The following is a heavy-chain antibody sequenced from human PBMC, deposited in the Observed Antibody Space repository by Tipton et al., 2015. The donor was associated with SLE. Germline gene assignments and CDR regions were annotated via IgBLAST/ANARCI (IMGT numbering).Heavy chain of an antibody. CDR3: VGGNFNYEDAVDV. Sequence: SLRLSCATSGFTFSTSNMHWVRQAPGKGLEWVANIKKDGSQKFYVDSVKGRFTISRDNAKNSLSLQMNSLRAEDTAVYYCVGGNFNYEDAVDVWGRGTMVTVSS. CDR2: IKKDGSQK. CDR1: GFTFSTSN. D-gene: IGHD1-7*01. V-gene: IGHV3-7*04. J-gene: IGHJ3*01.